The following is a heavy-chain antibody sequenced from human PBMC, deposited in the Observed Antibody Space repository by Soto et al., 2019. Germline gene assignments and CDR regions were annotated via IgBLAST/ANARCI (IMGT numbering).Heavy chain of an antibody. Sequence: GGSLRLSCAASGFTFSSYGMHWVRKAPGKGLEWVAVISYDGSNKYYADSVKGRFTISRDNSKSTLYLQMNSLRAADTAVYYCAKDAWRGSYSGIFGYWCQGTLLNVSS. J-gene: IGHJ4*02. CDR2: ISYDGSNK. CDR3: AKDAWRGSYSGIFGY. D-gene: IGHD1-26*01. CDR1: GFTFSSYG. V-gene: IGHV3-30*18.